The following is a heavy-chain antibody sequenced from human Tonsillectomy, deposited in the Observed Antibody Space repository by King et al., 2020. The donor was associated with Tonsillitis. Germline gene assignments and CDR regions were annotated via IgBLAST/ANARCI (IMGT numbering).Heavy chain of an antibody. CDR2: TRNKANSYTP. V-gene: IGHV3-72*01. J-gene: IGHJ4*02. CDR3: ASVETYGRGWYLDY. CDR1: GFIFSDDY. Sequence: VQLVESGGGLVQPGGSLRLSCAASGFIFSDDYMDGVRQAPGKGLDWVGRTRNKANSYTPEYAASVKGRFTISRDESKNSMYLQMNSLKTEDTAVYFCASVETYGRGWYLDYWGQGTLVTVSS. D-gene: IGHD6-19*01.